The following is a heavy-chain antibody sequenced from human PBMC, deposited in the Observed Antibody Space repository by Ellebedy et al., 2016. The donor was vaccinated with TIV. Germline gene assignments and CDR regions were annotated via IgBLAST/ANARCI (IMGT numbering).Heavy chain of an antibody. Sequence: GESLKISCKGFGYSFSSYWIAWVRQMPGKGLEWMGNVYPGDSDTRYSPSFEGQVTMSADKSISPAYLQWSSLKASDTAMYYCARRTTDSGTDFWGQGTLVTVSS. CDR2: VYPGDSDT. CDR3: ARRTTDSGTDF. CDR1: GYSFSSYW. D-gene: IGHD1-14*01. J-gene: IGHJ4*02. V-gene: IGHV5-51*01.